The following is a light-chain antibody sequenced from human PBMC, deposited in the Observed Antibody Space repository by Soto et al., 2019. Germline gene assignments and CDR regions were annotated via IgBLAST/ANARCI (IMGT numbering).Light chain of an antibody. CDR3: QVWDSRSDHVV. CDR1: NIGSKS. J-gene: IGLJ2*01. Sequence: YELTQPPSVSVAPGQTARITCGGNNIGSKSVHWYRQKPGQAPVLVVYHDSDRPSGIPDRFSGSTSGNTATLTISRVEAGDEADYYCQVWDSRSDHVVFGGGTKLTVL. V-gene: IGLV3-21*02. CDR2: HDS.